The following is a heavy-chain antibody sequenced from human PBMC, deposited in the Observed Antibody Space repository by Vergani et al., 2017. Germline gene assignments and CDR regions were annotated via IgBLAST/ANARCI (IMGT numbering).Heavy chain of an antibody. J-gene: IGHJ6*04. V-gene: IGHV3-30*04. CDR3: RGEMDV. CDR1: GYTFTSYY. CDR2: ISNDGRHT. Sequence: QVQLVQSGAEVKKPGASVKVSCKASGYTFTSYYMHWVRQAPGKGLEWVALISNDGRHTYYADSVRGRFSISRDNSKNTLYLQMNSLRTEDTANYYCRGEMDVWGKGTTVTVSS.